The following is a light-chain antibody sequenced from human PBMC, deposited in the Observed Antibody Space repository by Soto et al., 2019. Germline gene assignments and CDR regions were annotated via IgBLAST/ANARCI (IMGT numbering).Light chain of an antibody. V-gene: IGKV1-39*01. Sequence: DIQMTESPSSLSASVGDSVTITCRASQSISSYLNWYQQKPGKAPKLLIYAASSLQSGVPSRFSGSGSGTDFTLTISSLQPEDFATYYCQQSYSTPITFGQGTRREIK. CDR1: QSISSY. CDR3: QQSYSTPIT. J-gene: IGKJ5*01. CDR2: AAS.